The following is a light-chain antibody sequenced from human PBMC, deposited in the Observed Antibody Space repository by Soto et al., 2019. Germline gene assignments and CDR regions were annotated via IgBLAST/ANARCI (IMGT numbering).Light chain of an antibody. Sequence: DIHMTESPSSRSASVGDRVAITCLASQGISNDLAWYQQKPGKVPKLLIYAASTLQSGVPSRFSGSGSGTDFTLTISSLQPEDVATYYCQKYNSAPFTFGPGTKVDIK. CDR3: QKYNSAPFT. J-gene: IGKJ3*01. CDR2: AAS. CDR1: QGISND. V-gene: IGKV1-27*01.